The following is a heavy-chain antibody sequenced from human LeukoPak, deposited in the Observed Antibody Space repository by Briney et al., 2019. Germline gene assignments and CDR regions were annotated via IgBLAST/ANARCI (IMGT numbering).Heavy chain of an antibody. Sequence: GRSLRLSCAASGFTFSSYGMHWVRQAPGKGLEWVAVISYDGSNKYYAESVKGRFTISRDNSKNTLYLQMNSLRAEDTAVYYCAKSSSGYLFDYWGQGTLVTVSS. D-gene: IGHD3-22*01. CDR3: AKSSSGYLFDY. CDR1: GFTFSSYG. J-gene: IGHJ4*02. V-gene: IGHV3-30*18. CDR2: ISYDGSNK.